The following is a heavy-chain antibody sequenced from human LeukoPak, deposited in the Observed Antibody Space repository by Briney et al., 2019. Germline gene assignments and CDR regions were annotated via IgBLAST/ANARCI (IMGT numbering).Heavy chain of an antibody. D-gene: IGHD4-11*01. CDR2: VDPDDGQR. CDR1: GYTLNDIS. Sequence: ASAKVPCKISGYTLNDISVHWVRQPPGKGLEWMGGVDPDDGQRVYAQRFQGRVTMTEDTSTNTAYMELSRLRSEDTAVYFCAAVSGHYTLLDAWGQGALVTVST. CDR3: AAVSGHYTLLDA. J-gene: IGHJ5*02. V-gene: IGHV1-24*01.